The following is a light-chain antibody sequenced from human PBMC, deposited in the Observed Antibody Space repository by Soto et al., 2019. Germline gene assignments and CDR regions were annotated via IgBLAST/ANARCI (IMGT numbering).Light chain of an antibody. V-gene: IGKV3D-15*01. Sequence: EIVLTQSPDTLSVSPGERATLSCRASQSVGSNLAWYQQKPGQAPRLLIFAASTRATGIPARFSGSGSGTEFTLTISRLQSEDFVVYYCQQYNNWVTFGGGTKVDLK. J-gene: IGKJ4*01. CDR1: QSVGSN. CDR2: AAS. CDR3: QQYNNWVT.